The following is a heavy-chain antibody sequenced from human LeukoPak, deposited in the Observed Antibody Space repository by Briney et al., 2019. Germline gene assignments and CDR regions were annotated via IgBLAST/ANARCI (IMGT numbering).Heavy chain of an antibody. Sequence: PSETLSLTCTVSGGSISSYYWSWIRQPPGKGLEWIGYIYYSGSTNYNPSLKSRVTISVDTSKNQLSLKLNSVTAADTAVYYCATYSHYYSYGMDVWGQGTTVTVSS. V-gene: IGHV4-59*01. CDR1: GGSISSYY. CDR3: ATYSHYYSYGMDV. D-gene: IGHD4-11*01. CDR2: IYYSGST. J-gene: IGHJ6*02.